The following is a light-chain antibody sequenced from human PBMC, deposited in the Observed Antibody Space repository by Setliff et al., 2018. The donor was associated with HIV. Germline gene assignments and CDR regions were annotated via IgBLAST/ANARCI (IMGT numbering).Light chain of an antibody. CDR3: CSYAGSSTPYV. J-gene: IGLJ1*01. CDR1: SSDIGTYDR. Sequence: QSVLTQPASVSGTPGQSITISCTGSSSDIGTYDRVSWYQQRPDGGPRLIIYDVIHRPSGVPHRFSGSKSGNTASLTISGLQTEDEADYYCCSYAGSSTPYVFGTGTKVTVL. V-gene: IGLV2-23*02. CDR2: DVI.